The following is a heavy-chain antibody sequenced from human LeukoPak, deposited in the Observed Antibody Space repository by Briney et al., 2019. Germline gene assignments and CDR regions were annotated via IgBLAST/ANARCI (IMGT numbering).Heavy chain of an antibody. CDR1: GFTFSGYW. CDR2: IKQDGCRK. V-gene: IGHV3-7*01. CDR3: GRDMDV. Sequence: GGSLRLSCVASGFTFSGYWMTWVRQAPGKGLEWLASIKQDGCRKHFLDSLKGRFTISRDNAKNSVYLQMNSLRVEDTAVYYCGRDMDVWGQGTTVTVSS. J-gene: IGHJ6*02.